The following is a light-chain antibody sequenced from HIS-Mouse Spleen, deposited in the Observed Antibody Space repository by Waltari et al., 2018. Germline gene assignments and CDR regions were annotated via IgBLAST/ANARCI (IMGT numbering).Light chain of an antibody. Sequence: SYELTQPPSVSVSPGQTARITCSGDALPTQYVYLYQQKPGQAPVLVIYKDSERPSVIPERFSGSSSGTTVTLTISGVQAEDEADYYCQSADSSGTYVVFGGGTKLTVL. V-gene: IGLV3-25*03. CDR3: QSADSSGTYVV. J-gene: IGLJ2*01. CDR1: ALPTQY. CDR2: KDS.